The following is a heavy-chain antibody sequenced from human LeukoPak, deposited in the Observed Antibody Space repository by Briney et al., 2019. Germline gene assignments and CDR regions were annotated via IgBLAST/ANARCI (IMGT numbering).Heavy chain of an antibody. J-gene: IGHJ4*02. D-gene: IGHD3-3*01. CDR3: ARSSTLRFLEWLPQYYFDY. V-gene: IGHV1-46*01. CDR2: INPSGGST. CDR1: GYTFTSYY. Sequence: GASVKVSCKASGYTFTSYYMHWVRQAPGQGLEWMGIINPSGGSTSYAQKFQGRVTMTRDTSTSTVYMELSSLRSEDTAVYYCARSSTLRFLEWLPQYYFDYWGQGILVTVSS.